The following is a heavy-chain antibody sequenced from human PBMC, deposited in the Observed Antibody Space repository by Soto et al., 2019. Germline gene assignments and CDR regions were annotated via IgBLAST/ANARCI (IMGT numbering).Heavy chain of an antibody. CDR2: ISGSGDNT. Sequence: EVQLLESGGGLVQPGGSLRLSCAASAFTFRNYGMNWVRKAPGKGLEWVSAISGSGDNTYYADSVKGRFTTSRDNSKNILYLQMNSLRAEDTAVYYCAKEKGHRGPYDYWGQGTLVTVSS. CDR1: AFTFRNYG. CDR3: AKEKGHRGPYDY. V-gene: IGHV3-23*01. J-gene: IGHJ4*02. D-gene: IGHD5-12*01.